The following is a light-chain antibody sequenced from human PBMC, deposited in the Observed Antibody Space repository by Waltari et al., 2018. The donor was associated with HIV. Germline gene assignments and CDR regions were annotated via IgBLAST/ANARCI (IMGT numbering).Light chain of an antibody. CDR3: QVWDRSSAQVI. CDR2: FDL. CDR1: NIESKS. J-gene: IGLJ2*01. Sequence: SYELTQPHSVSVAPGQTAMITCGGNNIESKSVQWYQQKPGQAPVLVIYFDLDRPSGIPERFSGSVSGNTATLTISRVDAGEEADYYCQVWDRSSAQVIFGGGTKLAVL. V-gene: IGLV3-21*04.